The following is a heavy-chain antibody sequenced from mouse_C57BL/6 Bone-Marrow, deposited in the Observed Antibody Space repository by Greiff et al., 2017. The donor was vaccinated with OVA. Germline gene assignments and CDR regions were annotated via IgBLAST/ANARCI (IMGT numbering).Heavy chain of an antibody. V-gene: IGHV5-4*01. CDR1: GFTFSSYA. CDR3: ARDEGLGGFFAY. J-gene: IGHJ3*01. D-gene: IGHD3-3*01. Sequence: EVKLQESGGGLVKPGGSLKLSCAASGFTFSSYAMSWVRQTPEKRLEWVATISDGGSYTYYPDNVKGRFTISRDNAKNNLYLQMSHLKSEDTAMYYCARDEGLGGFFAYRGQGTLVTVSA. CDR2: ISDGGSYT.